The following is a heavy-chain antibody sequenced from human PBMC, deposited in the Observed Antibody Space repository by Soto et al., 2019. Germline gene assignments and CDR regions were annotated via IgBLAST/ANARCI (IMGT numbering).Heavy chain of an antibody. Sequence: TGGSLRLSCAASGFTFSSYAVSWVRQAPGKGLEWVSGISDSGGNTYYADSVKGRFTISRDNSKNTLYLQMNSLRAEDTAVYYCAKVSGSYYVGAFDIWGQGTMVTVSS. D-gene: IGHD1-26*01. CDR1: GFTFSSYA. V-gene: IGHV3-23*01. CDR3: AKVSGSYYVGAFDI. J-gene: IGHJ3*02. CDR2: ISDSGGNT.